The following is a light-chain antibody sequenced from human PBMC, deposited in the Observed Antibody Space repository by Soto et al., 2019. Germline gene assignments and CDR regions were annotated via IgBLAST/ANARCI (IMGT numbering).Light chain of an antibody. J-gene: IGLJ2*01. CDR2: RSN. CDR1: SSNIGNNH. CDR3: AAWDGSLSGVI. V-gene: IGLV1-47*01. Sequence: QSVLTQPPSASGTPGQRVTISCSGSSSNIGNNHVYWYQQRPGTAPKLLIYRSNQRPSGVPDRFSGSRSGTSASLAISGLRSEDEADYHCAAWDGSLSGVIFGGGTKVTVL.